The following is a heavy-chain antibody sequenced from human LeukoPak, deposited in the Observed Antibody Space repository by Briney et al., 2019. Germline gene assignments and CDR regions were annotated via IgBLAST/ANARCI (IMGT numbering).Heavy chain of an antibody. D-gene: IGHD3-22*01. CDR3: ASPRTSSGYTLDAFDI. V-gene: IGHV1-69*06. CDR2: IIPTFEAA. Sequence: ASVKVSCKASGGTFSNHAISWVRQAPGHGLEWMGRIIPTFEAAQYAQKFQGRVTITADKSTRTAYMELSSLRSEDTAIYYCASPRTSSGYTLDAFDIWGQGTMVTVSS. CDR1: GGTFSNHA. J-gene: IGHJ3*02.